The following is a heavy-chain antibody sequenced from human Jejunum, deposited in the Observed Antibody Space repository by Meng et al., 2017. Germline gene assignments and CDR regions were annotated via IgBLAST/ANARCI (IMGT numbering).Heavy chain of an antibody. Sequence: LQESGPGLVKPSGPLSLTCAVSGDFTSSSDRWTWVRQAPGRGLEWIGEVWHSGATYYNPPLESRLTISIDTSNNRFSLELSSATAADTAVYYCARGVLERYFDYWGQGALVTVSS. CDR2: VWHSGAT. J-gene: IGHJ4*02. CDR3: ARGVLERYFDY. V-gene: IGHV4-4*02. D-gene: IGHD3-10*01. CDR1: GDFTSSSDR.